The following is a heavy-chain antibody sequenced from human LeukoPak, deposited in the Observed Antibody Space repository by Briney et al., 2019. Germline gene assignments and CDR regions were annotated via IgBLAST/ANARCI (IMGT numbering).Heavy chain of an antibody. J-gene: IGHJ4*02. D-gene: IGHD2-2*01. CDR1: GYSISSGYY. V-gene: IGHV4-38-2*01. CDR3: ARQQYQLLFGGY. Sequence: SETLSLTCAVSGYSISSGYYWGWIRQPPGKGLEWIGSIYHSGSTYYNPSLKSRVTISVDTSKNQLSLKLSSVTAADTATYYCARQQYQLLFGGYWGQGTLVTVSS. CDR2: IYHSGST.